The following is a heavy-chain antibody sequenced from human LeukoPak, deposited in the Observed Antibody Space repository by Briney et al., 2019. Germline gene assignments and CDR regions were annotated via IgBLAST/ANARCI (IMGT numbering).Heavy chain of an antibody. CDR2: ISGRRDST. Sequence: GGTLRLSCAASGFTFSSYGMSWVRQAPGKGLEWVSTISGRRDSTSYADSVKGRFTISRDNSKNTLYLQMNSLRAEDTAVYYCARVALTPYYYDSSGSSFDYWGQGTLVTVSS. CDR1: GFTFSSYG. D-gene: IGHD3-22*01. CDR3: ARVALTPYYYDSSGSSFDY. J-gene: IGHJ4*02. V-gene: IGHV3-23*01.